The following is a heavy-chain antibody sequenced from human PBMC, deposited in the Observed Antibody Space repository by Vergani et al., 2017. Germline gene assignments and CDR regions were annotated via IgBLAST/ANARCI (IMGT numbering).Heavy chain of an antibody. CDR1: GGSISSHY. CDR2: IYYSGST. V-gene: IGHV4-59*11. D-gene: IGHD2-21*02. CDR3: AREKLAYCGGDCYSSYFDY. J-gene: IGHJ4*02. Sequence: QVQLQESGPGLVKPSETLSLTCTVSGGSISSHYWSWIRQPPGKGLEWIGYIYYSGSTNYNPSLKSRVTRSVDTSKNQFSLKLSSVTAADTAVYYCAREKLAYCGGDCYSSYFDYWGQGTLVTVSS.